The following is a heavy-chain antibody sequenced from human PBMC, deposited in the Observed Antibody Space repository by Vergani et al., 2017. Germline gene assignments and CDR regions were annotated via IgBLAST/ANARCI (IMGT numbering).Heavy chain of an antibody. Sequence: EVQLVQSGAEVKKPGESLKISCQGSGYSITNYWIAWVRQRPGKGLEWMGIIHAGDSDVRYSPSFQGQVTMSVDKSLSTAYLQWSSLKASDTATYYCAKTHDFSSLYSSYNWFDPWGQGTQVTVSS. D-gene: IGHD3-3*01. V-gene: IGHV5-51*03. J-gene: IGHJ5*02. CDR3: AKTHDFSSLYSSYNWFDP. CDR2: IHAGDSDV. CDR1: GYSITNYW.